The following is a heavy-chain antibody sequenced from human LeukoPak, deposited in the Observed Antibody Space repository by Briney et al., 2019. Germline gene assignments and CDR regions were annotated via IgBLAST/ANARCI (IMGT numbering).Heavy chain of an antibody. CDR3: ARDYGVYCSSTSCYTYYFDY. V-gene: IGHV3-30-3*01. Sequence: PGGSLRLSCAASGFTFSSYAMHWVRQAPGKGLEWVAVISYDGSNKYYADSVKGRFTISRDNSKNTLYLQMNSLRAEDTAVYYCARDYGVYCSSTSCYTYYFDYWGQGTLVTVSS. CDR2: ISYDGSNK. J-gene: IGHJ4*02. CDR1: GFTFSSYA. D-gene: IGHD2-2*02.